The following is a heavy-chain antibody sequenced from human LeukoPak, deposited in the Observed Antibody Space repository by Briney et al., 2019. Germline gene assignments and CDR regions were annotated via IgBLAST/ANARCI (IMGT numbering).Heavy chain of an antibody. CDR3: ARLSMVRGVITPFDY. Sequence: SETLSLTGTVSGGSISSYYWSWIRQRPGKGLEWLGYIYYSGSTNYNPSLKSRVTISVDTSKNQFSLKLSSVSAADTAVYYCARLSMVRGVITPFDYWGQGTLVTVSS. J-gene: IGHJ4*02. V-gene: IGHV4-59*08. CDR1: GGSISSYY. CDR2: IYYSGST. D-gene: IGHD3-10*01.